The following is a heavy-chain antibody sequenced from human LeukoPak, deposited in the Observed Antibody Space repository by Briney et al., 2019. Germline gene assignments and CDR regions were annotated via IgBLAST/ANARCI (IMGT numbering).Heavy chain of an antibody. D-gene: IGHD3-10*01. CDR1: GYTFTSYS. CDR2: ISAYNGNT. CDR3: ARVGDMVRGVIITDAFDI. Sequence: ASVKVSCKASGYTFTSYSISWVRQAPGQGLEWMGWISAYNGNTNYAPKLQGRVTMTTDTSTSTAYMELRSLRSDDTAVYYCARVGDMVRGVIITDAFDIWGQGTMVTVSS. J-gene: IGHJ3*02. V-gene: IGHV1-18*01.